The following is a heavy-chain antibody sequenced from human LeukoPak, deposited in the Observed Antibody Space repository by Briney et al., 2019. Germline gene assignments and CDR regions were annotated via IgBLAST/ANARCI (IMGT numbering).Heavy chain of an antibody. CDR3: ARDELVHYYGMDV. CDR2: IYYSGST. CDR1: GGSISSGDYY. V-gene: IGHV4-30-4*01. Sequence: PSQTLSLTCTVSGGSISSGDYYWSWIRQPPGKGLEWIGYIYYSGSTYYNPSLKSRVTISVDTSKNQFSLKLSSVTAADTAVYYCARDELVHYYGMDVWGQGTTVTVSS. D-gene: IGHD6-13*01. J-gene: IGHJ6*02.